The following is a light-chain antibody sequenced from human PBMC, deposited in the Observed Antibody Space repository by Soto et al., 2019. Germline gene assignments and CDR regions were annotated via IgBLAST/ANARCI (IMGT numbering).Light chain of an antibody. Sequence: VVLTQSPVTLSVSPGEEATLSCKASQSVDSKLAWYQQRPGQAPRLLIEGASSRGADIPARFRGSGSGTEFTLTISSLQAEDVAVYYCEQYYNPPYTFGQGTKLEI. J-gene: IGKJ2*01. CDR3: EQYYNPPYT. CDR1: QSVDSK. V-gene: IGKV3-15*01. CDR2: GAS.